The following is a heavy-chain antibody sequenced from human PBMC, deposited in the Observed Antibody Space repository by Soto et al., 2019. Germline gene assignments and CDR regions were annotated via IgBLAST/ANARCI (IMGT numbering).Heavy chain of an antibody. CDR2: IYYSGST. CDR3: ARARRDIVATIPPANYYFDY. V-gene: IGHV4-31*03. D-gene: IGHD5-12*01. Sequence: QVQLQESGPGLVKPSQTLSLTCTVSGGSISSGGYYWSWIRQHPGKGLEWIGYIYYSGSTYYNPSLKSRVTISVDTSKNQFSLKLSSVTVADTAVYYCARARRDIVATIPPANYYFDYWGQGTLVTVSS. J-gene: IGHJ4*02. CDR1: GGSISSGGYY.